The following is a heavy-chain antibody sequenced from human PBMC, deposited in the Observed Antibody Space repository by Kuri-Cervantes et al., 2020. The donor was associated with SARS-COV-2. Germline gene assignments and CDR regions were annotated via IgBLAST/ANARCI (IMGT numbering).Heavy chain of an antibody. CDR1: GFTFSSYA. CDR3: ARDRGSSPYYDSSGYYADY. V-gene: IGHV3-48*04. Sequence: GESLKISCAASGFTFSSYAMHWVRQAPGKGLEWVSYISSSGSTIYYADSVKGRFTISRDNAKNSLYLQMNSLRAEDTAVYYCARDRGSSPYYDSSGYYADYWGQGTLVTVSS. D-gene: IGHD3-22*01. CDR2: ISSSGSTI. J-gene: IGHJ4*02.